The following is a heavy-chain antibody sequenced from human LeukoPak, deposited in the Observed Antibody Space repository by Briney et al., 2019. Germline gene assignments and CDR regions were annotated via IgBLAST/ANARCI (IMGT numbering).Heavy chain of an antibody. CDR1: GFTFSSYE. Sequence: GGSLRLSCAASGFTFSSYEMNWVRQAPGKGLEWVSYISSSGSTIYYADSVKGRFTISRDNAKNSLHLQMNSLRAEDTAVYYCARDSSAVEIDYWGQGTLVTVSS. J-gene: IGHJ4*02. D-gene: IGHD2-2*01. CDR2: ISSSGSTI. CDR3: ARDSSAVEIDY. V-gene: IGHV3-48*03.